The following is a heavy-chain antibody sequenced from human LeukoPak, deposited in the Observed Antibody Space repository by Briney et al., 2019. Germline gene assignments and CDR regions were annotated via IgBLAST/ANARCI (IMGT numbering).Heavy chain of an antibody. CDR3: AIAAAGFYDY. J-gene: IGHJ4*02. CDR2: IYDSGST. CDR1: GGSISSYY. V-gene: IGHV4-59*01. Sequence: SETLSLTCTVSGGSISSYYWSWIRQPPGKGLEWTGFIYDSGSTNYNPSLKSRVTISVDRSKNQFSPKLSSVTAADTAVYYCAIAAAGFYDYWGQGTLVTVSS. D-gene: IGHD6-13*01.